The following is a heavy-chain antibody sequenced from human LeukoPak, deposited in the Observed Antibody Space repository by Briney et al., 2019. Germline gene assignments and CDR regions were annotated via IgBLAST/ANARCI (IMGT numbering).Heavy chain of an antibody. J-gene: IGHJ4*02. CDR2: IKQDGSEK. Sequence: GGSLRLSCAASGFTFSSYWMSWVRQAPGKGLEWVANIKQDGSEKYYVDSVKGRLTISRDNAKNSLYLQMNSLRAEDTAVYYCARVLAAAGTEVYYFDYWGQGTLVTVSS. CDR3: ARVLAAAGTEVYYFDY. CDR1: GFTFSSYW. V-gene: IGHV3-7*01. D-gene: IGHD6-13*01.